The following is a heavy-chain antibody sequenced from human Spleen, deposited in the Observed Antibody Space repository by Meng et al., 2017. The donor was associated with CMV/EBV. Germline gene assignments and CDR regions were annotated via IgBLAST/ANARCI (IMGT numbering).Heavy chain of an antibody. CDR2: IWYDGSNE. D-gene: IGHD3-3*01. V-gene: IGHV3-33*06. J-gene: IGHJ4*02. CDR3: AKATVAFWSGFYFDY. CDR1: GFTFSHHG. Sequence: GESLKISCAASGFTFSHHGMHWVRQAPGKGVEWLAVIWYDGSNEYYADSVKGRFTISRDNSKNTLYLQMNSLRAEDTAMYYCAKATVAFWSGFYFDYWGQGTLVTVSS.